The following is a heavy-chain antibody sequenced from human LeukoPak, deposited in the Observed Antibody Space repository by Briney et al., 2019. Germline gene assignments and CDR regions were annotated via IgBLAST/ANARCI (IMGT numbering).Heavy chain of an antibody. D-gene: IGHD2-15*01. CDR2: ISAYKGDT. J-gene: IGHJ4*02. CDR1: GYTFTSYG. V-gene: IGHV1-18*01. CDR3: ARVNDVAVVAAAAPHFEH. Sequence: GASGKVSRKPSGYTFTSYGISWLRQAPRQGLEWVGWISAYKGDTDYAQKFQGRVAMTTDTSTNTVYMELRSLPSDDTAVYYCARVNDVAVVAAAAPHFEHWGQGTLVTVSS.